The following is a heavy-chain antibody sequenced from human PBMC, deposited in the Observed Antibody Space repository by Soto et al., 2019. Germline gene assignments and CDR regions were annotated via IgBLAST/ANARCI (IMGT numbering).Heavy chain of an antibody. CDR2: ISGSGGSA. CDR3: ASTLVAPGY. D-gene: IGHD5-12*01. CDR1: GFTFSSYA. J-gene: IGHJ4*02. Sequence: GGSLRLSCAASGFTFSSYAMSWVRQAPGKGLEWVSAISGSGGSAYYADSVKGRFTISRDNAKNLLYLQMNSLRAEDTAVYYCASTLVAPGYWGQGTLVTVSS. V-gene: IGHV3-23*01.